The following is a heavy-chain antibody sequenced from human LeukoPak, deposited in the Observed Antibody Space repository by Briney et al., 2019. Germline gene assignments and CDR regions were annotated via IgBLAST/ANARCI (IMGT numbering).Heavy chain of an antibody. J-gene: IGHJ4*02. V-gene: IGHV4-30-2*01. CDR3: ARSRGYSYGPLDY. CDR1: GGSISSGGYS. CDR2: IYHSGST. Sequence: SETLSLTCAVSGGSISSGGYSWSWIRQPPGKGLXWXXYIYHSGSTYYNPSLKSRVTISVDRSKNQFSLKLSSVTAADTAVYYCARSRGYSYGPLDYWGQGTLVTVSS. D-gene: IGHD5-18*01.